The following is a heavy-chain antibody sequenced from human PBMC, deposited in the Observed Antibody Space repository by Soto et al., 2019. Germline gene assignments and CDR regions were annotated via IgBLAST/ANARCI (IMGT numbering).Heavy chain of an antibody. CDR1: GYTSTNYA. J-gene: IGHJ4*02. V-gene: IGHV1-3*01. Sequence: ASVKVSCKAAGYTSTNYAVHWVRQAPGQGLQWIGWINVGNGNTKSSQKFQGRVTFSRDTSASTAYMEVSSLTSEDTAVYYCTSDNKGLADYWGQGTLVTVSS. CDR3: TSDNKGLADY. CDR2: INVGNGNT.